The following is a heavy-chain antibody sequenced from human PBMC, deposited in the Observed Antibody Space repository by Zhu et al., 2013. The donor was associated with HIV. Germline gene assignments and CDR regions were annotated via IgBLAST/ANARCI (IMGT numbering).Heavy chain of an antibody. V-gene: IGHV3-30*03. D-gene: IGHD3-10*01. J-gene: IGHJ3*01. CDR2: ISYDGSSQ. CDR1: GFTFSAYG. Sequence: VQLVESGGGVVQPGRSLRLSCVASGFTFSAYGMHWVRQGSGKGLEWVAVISYDGSSQYYTDSVKGRFTISRDNSKNTLSLQMNSLRAEDTAVYYCARSRITVLQGVIDGFDVWGQGTMVTVSS. CDR3: ARSRITVLQGVIDGFDV.